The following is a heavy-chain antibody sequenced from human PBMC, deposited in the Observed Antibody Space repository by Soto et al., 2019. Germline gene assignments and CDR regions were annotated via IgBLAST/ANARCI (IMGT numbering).Heavy chain of an antibody. CDR2: IYYSGST. V-gene: IGHV4-59*01. CDR3: ARVVGRDDILTGYYQGWFDP. CDR1: GGSISSYY. J-gene: IGHJ5*02. D-gene: IGHD3-9*01. Sequence: SETLSLTCTVSGGSISSYYWSWIRQPPGKGLEWIGYIYYSGSTNYNPSLKSRVTISVDTSKNQFSLKLSSVTAADTAVYYCARVVGRDDILTGYYQGWFDPWGQGTLVTVSS.